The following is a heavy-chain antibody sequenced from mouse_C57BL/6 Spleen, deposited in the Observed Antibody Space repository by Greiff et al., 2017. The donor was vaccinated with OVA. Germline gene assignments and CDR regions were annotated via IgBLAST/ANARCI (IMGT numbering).Heavy chain of an antibody. CDR1: GYPFTDYE. J-gene: IGHJ3*01. Sequence: VQLQPSGAELVSPGASVTLSCKASGYPFTDYELHWVKQTPVHGLEWIGAIDPETGGTAYNQKFKGKAILTADKSSSTAYMELRSLTSEDSAVYYCTRSPFAYWGQGTLVTVSA. V-gene: IGHV1-15*01. CDR2: IDPETGGT. CDR3: TRSPFAY.